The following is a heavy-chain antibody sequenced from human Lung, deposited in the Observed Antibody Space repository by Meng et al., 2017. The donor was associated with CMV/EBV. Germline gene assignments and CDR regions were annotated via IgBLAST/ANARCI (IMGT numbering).Heavy chain of an antibody. Sequence: GESXKISCAASGFTFSSYAMHWVRQAPGKGLEWVAVISYDGSNKYYADSVKGRFTISRDNSKNTLYLQMNSLRAEDTAVYYCARDSRGSWYYSHGDYYYGMDVWGQGNXVTGAS. CDR2: ISYDGSNK. CDR1: GFTFSSYA. D-gene: IGHD6-13*01. CDR3: ARDSRGSWYYSHGDYYYGMDV. V-gene: IGHV3-30-3*01. J-gene: IGHJ6*01.